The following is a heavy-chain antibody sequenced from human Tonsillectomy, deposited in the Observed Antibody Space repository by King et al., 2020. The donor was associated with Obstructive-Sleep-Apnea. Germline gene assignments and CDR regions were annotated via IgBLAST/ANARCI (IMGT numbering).Heavy chain of an antibody. V-gene: IGHV3-9*01. CDR3: GKDFSDSGLG. D-gene: IGHD2-15*01. J-gene: IGHJ3*01. CDR1: GFTYYDYA. Sequence: VQLVESGGQLVQPGRYLRLSCAVSGFTYYDYAMHWVRQAPGKGLEWVSGINWDSDKKTYADSVKGRFTISRDNAKNSLYLQMNSLRPEDTAFYYCGKDFSDSGLGWGQGTLVTVSS. CDR2: INWDSDKK.